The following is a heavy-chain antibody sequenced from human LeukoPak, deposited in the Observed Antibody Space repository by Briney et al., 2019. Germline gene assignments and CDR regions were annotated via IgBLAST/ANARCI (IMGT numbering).Heavy chain of an antibody. Sequence: GASVKVSCKASGYTFTSYDINWVRQATGQGLEWMGWMNPNSGNTGYVQKFQGRVTMTRNTSISTAYMELSSLRSEDTAVYYCARDRDDFWSGYPLPGAFDIWGQGTMVTVSS. CDR3: ARDRDDFWSGYPLPGAFDI. J-gene: IGHJ3*02. D-gene: IGHD3-3*01. V-gene: IGHV1-8*02. CDR1: GYTFTSYD. CDR2: MNPNSGNT.